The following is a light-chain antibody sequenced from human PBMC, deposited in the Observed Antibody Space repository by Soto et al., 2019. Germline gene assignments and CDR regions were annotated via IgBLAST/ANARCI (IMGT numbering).Light chain of an antibody. CDR3: QQQGRSWIT. J-gene: IGKJ5*01. Sequence: EIVMTHSPATLSVSPCERVTLSCGASQSVRSNLAWYQQKPGQAPRVFIYGASTRATGIPDRFSGSGSGTDFTLTISRLEPEDFAVYYCQQQGRSWITFGQGTRLEIK. CDR1: QSVRSN. CDR2: GAS. V-gene: IGKV3D-15*01.